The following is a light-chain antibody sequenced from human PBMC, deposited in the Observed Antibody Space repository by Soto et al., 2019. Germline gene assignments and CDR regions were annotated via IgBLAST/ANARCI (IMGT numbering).Light chain of an antibody. Sequence: QSALTQPPSASGSPGQSVTISCPGTSSDVGGYNYVSWYQQHPGKAPKLMIYEVSKRPSGVPDRFSGSKSGNTASLTVSGLQAEDEADYYCSSYAGSNGVFGTGTKVTVL. J-gene: IGLJ1*01. CDR1: SSDVGGYNY. CDR2: EVS. CDR3: SSYAGSNGV. V-gene: IGLV2-8*01.